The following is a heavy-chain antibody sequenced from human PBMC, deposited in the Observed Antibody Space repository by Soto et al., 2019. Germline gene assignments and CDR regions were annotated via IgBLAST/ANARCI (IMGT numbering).Heavy chain of an antibody. D-gene: IGHD6-6*01. V-gene: IGHV3-23*01. CDR2: ISGSGGST. CDR3: AKGFWAAQDY. J-gene: IGHJ4*02. Sequence: EVQLLESGGGLVQPGGSLRLSCAASGFTCSSSAMSWVRQAPGKGLEWVSAISGSGGSTDYADSVKGRFNISRDNSKNTLYLQMNSLRAEDTAVYYCAKGFWAAQDYWGQGTLVTVSS. CDR1: GFTCSSSA.